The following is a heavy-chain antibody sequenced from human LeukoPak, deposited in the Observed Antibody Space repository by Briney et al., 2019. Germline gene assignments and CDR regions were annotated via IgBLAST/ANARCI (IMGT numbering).Heavy chain of an antibody. J-gene: IGHJ4*02. CDR1: GGSISSYY. D-gene: IGHD4-17*01. CDR2: IYYSGST. Sequence: SETLSLTCTVSGGSISSYYWSWIRQPPEKGLEWIGYIYYSGSTTYNPSLKSRVTISVDTSKNQFSLSLTSVTAADTAVYYCARYGDYIFDYWGQGTLVTVSS. V-gene: IGHV4-59*08. CDR3: ARYGDYIFDY.